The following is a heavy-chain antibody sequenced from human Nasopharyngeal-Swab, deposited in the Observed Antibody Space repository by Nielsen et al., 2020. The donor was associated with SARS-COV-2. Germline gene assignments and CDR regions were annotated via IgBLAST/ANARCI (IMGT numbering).Heavy chain of an antibody. CDR3: ARQVLTYYDFWSGPTPDY. CDR1: GGSISSSSYY. Sequence: SETLSLTCTVSGGSISSSSYYWGWIRQPPGKGREWIGSIYYSGSTYYNPSLKSRVTISVDTSKNQFSLKLSSVTAADTAVYYCARQVLTYYDFWSGPTPDYWGQGTLVTVSS. J-gene: IGHJ4*02. V-gene: IGHV4-39*01. D-gene: IGHD3-3*01. CDR2: IYYSGST.